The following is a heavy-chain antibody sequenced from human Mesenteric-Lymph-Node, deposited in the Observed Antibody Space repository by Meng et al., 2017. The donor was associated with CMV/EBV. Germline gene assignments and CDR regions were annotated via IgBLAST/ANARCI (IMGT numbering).Heavy chain of an antibody. CDR3: AKDVGIAAAGPDAFDI. CDR2: ISSSSSYI. D-gene: IGHD6-13*01. J-gene: IGHJ3*02. CDR1: GFTFSSYS. Sequence: GGSLRLSCAASGFTFSSYSMNWVRQAPGKGLEWVSSISSSSSYIYYADSVKGRFTISRDNSKNTLYLQMNNLRAEDTAVYYCAKDVGIAAAGPDAFDIWAQGTMVTVSS. V-gene: IGHV3-21*01.